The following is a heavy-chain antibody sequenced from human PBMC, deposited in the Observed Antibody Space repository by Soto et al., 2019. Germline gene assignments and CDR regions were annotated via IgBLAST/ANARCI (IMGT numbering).Heavy chain of an antibody. CDR2: IIPIFGTA. J-gene: IGHJ4*02. D-gene: IGHD4-17*01. Sequence: SVKVSCKASGGTFSSYAISWVRQAPGQGLEWMGGIIPIFGTANYAQKFQGRVTITADESTSTAYMELSSLRSEDTAVYYCARSSSYGDHVPVWDYWGQGTLVTVST. CDR1: GGTFSSYA. V-gene: IGHV1-69*13. CDR3: ARSSSYGDHVPVWDY.